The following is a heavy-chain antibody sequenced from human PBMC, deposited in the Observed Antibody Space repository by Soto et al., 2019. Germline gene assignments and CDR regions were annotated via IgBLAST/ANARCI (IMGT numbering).Heavy chain of an antibody. CDR2: INRSGSS. D-gene: IGHD1-1*01. Sequence: SETLSLTCVVYGGSFTGYFWSWIRQSPGTGLEWIGQINRSGSSNYNPSLKSRVTISVDTSKNEVSLKLRSVTAADTAVYFCVRRANWKDRRVDYWGLGTLVTVSS. V-gene: IGHV4-34*01. CDR3: VRRANWKDRRVDY. CDR1: GGSFTGYF. J-gene: IGHJ4*02.